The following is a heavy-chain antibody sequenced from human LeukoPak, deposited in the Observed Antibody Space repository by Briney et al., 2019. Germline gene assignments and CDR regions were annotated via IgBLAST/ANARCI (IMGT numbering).Heavy chain of an antibody. CDR1: GFTFDHYA. J-gene: IGHJ6*03. V-gene: IGHV3-43*02. CDR3: AKAYYSNMSNYYYYYYMDV. CDR2: ISGDGGST. Sequence: GGSLRLSCAASGFTFDHYAMHWVRQAPGKGLEWVSLISGDGGSTYYADSVKGRFTISRDNSKNSLYLQMNSLRTEDTALYYCAKAYYSNMSNYYYYYYMDVWGQGTTVTVSS. D-gene: IGHD4-11*01.